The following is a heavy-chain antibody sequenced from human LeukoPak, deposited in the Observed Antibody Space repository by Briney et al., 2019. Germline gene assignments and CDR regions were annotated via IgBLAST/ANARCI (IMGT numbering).Heavy chain of an antibody. V-gene: IGHV3-23*01. Sequence: PGGSLRLSCAASGFTFSSYAMSWVRQAPGKGLEWVSSFSGSGGSTYHADSVKGRFTISRDNSKNTLYLQMNSLRAEDTAVYYCEGSISWYYFDYWGQGTLVTVSS. CDR2: FSGSGGST. CDR3: EGSISWYYFDY. J-gene: IGHJ4*02. CDR1: GFTFSSYA. D-gene: IGHD2-2*01.